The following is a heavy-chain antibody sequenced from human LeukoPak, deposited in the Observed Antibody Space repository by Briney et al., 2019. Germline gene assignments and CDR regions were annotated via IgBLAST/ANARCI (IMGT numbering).Heavy chain of an antibody. CDR1: GGSISSRNNY. CDR3: ARHDSSGYYYADY. V-gene: IGHV4-39*01. Sequence: PSETLSLTCTVSGGSISSRNNYWGWIRQPPGKGLEWIGEINHSGSTYYNPSLKSRVTISVDTSKNQFSLKLSSVTAADTAVYYCARHDSSGYYYADYWGQGTLVTVSS. CDR2: INHSGST. D-gene: IGHD3-22*01. J-gene: IGHJ4*02.